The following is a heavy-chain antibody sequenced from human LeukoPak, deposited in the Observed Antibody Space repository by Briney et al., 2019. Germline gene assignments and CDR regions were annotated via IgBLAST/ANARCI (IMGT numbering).Heavy chain of an antibody. CDR3: AKEYLSGFDP. J-gene: IGHJ5*02. CDR2: ISHDGNNK. V-gene: IGHV3-30*18. Sequence: PGRSLRLSCTASVLTFSSYGMHWVRQAPGKGLEGVAIISHDGNNKYYADSVKGRFTISRDNSKNTLYLQMNSLRAEDTAVYYCAKEYLSGFDPWGQGTLVTVSS. CDR1: VLTFSSYG. D-gene: IGHD1-14*01.